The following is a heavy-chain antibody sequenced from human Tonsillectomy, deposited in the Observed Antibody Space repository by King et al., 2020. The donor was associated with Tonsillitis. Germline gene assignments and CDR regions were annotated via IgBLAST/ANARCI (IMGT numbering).Heavy chain of an antibody. V-gene: IGHV3-23*04. CDR3: VKHRGRHSGGE. CDR1: GFTFSSYA. J-gene: IGHJ4*02. Sequence: VQLVESGGALVQPGGSLRLSCAASGFTFSSYAMSWVRQAPGKGLEWVSSISDSGGTTFYADSVKGRFTISRDNSKNTLYLQMNSLRAEDTAVYYCVKHRGRHSGGEGGQGTLVTVSS. CDR2: ISDSGGTT. D-gene: IGHD1-26*01.